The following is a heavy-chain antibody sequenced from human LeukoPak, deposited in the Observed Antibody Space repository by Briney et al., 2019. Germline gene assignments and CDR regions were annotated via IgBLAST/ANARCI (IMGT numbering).Heavy chain of an antibody. Sequence: GASVKVSCKASGYVFTDYAIQWVRQAPGQGLEWMGWISAYNGNTNYAQKLQGRVTMTTDTSTSTAYMELRSLRSDDTAVYYCARVSGTAMVKTFDYWGQGTLVTVSS. CDR3: ARVSGTAMVKTFDY. CDR2: ISAYNGNT. J-gene: IGHJ4*02. D-gene: IGHD5-18*01. CDR1: GYVFTDYA. V-gene: IGHV1-18*01.